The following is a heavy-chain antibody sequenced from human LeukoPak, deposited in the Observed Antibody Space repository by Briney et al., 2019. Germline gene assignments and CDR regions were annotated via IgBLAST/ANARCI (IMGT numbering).Heavy chain of an antibody. Sequence: QSGGSLRLSCEVSGFTFSSFWMSWVRQAPGKGLEWVANIKQDGSEKYYVDSVKGRFTISRDNAKNSLYLQMNSLRAEDTAVYYCARDLMGYCSDYWGQGTLVTVSS. CDR1: GFTFSSFW. V-gene: IGHV3-7*01. J-gene: IGHJ4*02. CDR2: IKQDGSEK. CDR3: ARDLMGYCSDY. D-gene: IGHD2-15*01.